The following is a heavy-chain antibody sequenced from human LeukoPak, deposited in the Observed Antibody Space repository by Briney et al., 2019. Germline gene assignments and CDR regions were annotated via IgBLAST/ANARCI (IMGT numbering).Heavy chain of an antibody. CDR1: GFTFSDYY. J-gene: IGHJ4*02. V-gene: IGHV3-11*01. CDR2: ISNSGNSI. D-gene: IGHD4-17*01. CDR3: ARERTTVRGVDYFDY. Sequence: PGGSLRLSCAASGFTFSDYYMSWIRQAPGKGLEWLSDISNSGNSIYSADSVKGRFTISRDNAKNSLYLQIHSLRAEDTAVYYCARERTTVRGVDYFDYWGQGTLVTASS.